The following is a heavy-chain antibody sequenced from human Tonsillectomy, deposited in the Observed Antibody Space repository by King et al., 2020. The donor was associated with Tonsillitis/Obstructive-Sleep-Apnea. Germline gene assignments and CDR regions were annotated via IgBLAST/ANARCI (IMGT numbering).Heavy chain of an antibody. CDR1: GFSLSTSGVG. D-gene: IGHD2-8*01. CDR3: AHRLGCSSDICYSGFDY. J-gene: IGHJ4*02. CDR2: IYWDDDK. Sequence: TLKESDPTLVKPTQTLTLTCTFSGFSLSTSGVGVGWIRQPPGKALEWLAIIYWDDDKRYSPSPKSRLTITKDTSKNQVVLTMTNMDPVDTATYYCAHRLGCSSDICYSGFDYWGQGTLVTVSS. V-gene: IGHV2-5*02.